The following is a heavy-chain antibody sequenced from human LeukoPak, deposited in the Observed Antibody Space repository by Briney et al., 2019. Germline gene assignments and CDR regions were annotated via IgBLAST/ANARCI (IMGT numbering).Heavy chain of an antibody. CDR3: ARDLRLYYDILTGSPPPDY. D-gene: IGHD3-9*01. V-gene: IGHV3-7*01. CDR1: EFTFSSYW. J-gene: IGHJ4*02. CDR2: IKQDGSEK. Sequence: PGGSLRLSCAASEFTFSSYWMSWVRQAPGKGLEWVANIKQDGSEKYYVDSVKGRFTISRDNAKNSLYLQMDSLRAEDTAVYYCARDLRLYYDILTGSPPPDYWGQGTLVTVSS.